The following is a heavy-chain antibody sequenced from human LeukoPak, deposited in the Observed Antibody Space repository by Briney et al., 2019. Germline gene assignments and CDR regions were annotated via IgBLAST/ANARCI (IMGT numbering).Heavy chain of an antibody. CDR2: IWYDGSNK. J-gene: IGHJ6*03. CDR3: ATSYCDNTTCCSYMDV. D-gene: IGHD2-2*01. Sequence: GGSLRLSCAASGFTFSNYAMQWVRQAPGKGLEWVAFIWYDGSNKYYADSVRGRFTISRDNSKNTLDLQMNSLRAEDTAVYYCATSYCDNTTCCSYMDVWSKGTTVTVSS. V-gene: IGHV3-30*02. CDR1: GFTFSNYA.